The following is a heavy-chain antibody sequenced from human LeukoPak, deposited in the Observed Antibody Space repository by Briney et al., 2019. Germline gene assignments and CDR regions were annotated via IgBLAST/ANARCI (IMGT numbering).Heavy chain of an antibody. V-gene: IGHV4-34*01. CDR2: INHSGST. J-gene: IGHJ4*02. CDR3: ARHPDSNNFDY. Sequence: PSETLSLTCAVYGGSFSGYYWSWIRQPPGKGLEWIGEINHSGSTNYNPSLKSRVTISVDTSKNQFSLKLSSVTAADTAVYYCARHPDSNNFDYWGQGTLVTVSS. D-gene: IGHD6-13*01. CDR1: GGSFSGYY.